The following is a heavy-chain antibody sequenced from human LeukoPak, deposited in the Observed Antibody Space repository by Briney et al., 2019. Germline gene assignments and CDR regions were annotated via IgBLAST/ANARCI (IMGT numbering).Heavy chain of an antibody. V-gene: IGHV3-30*02. CDR3: AKDHPVFDY. J-gene: IGHJ4*02. CDR1: GFPFSRYG. Sequence: PGGSLRLSCAASGFPFSRYGMHWVRQAPGKGLEWVAFIRHDESNKYYADSVKGRFTISRDISKNTLYLQMNSLRTEDTAVYYCAKDHPVFDYWGQGTLVTVSS. CDR2: IRHDESNK.